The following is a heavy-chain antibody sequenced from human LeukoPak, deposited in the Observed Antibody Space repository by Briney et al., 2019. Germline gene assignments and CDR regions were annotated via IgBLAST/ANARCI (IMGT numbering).Heavy chain of an antibody. CDR3: ARVSRDCSGGSCSYYFDY. CDR1: GYTFTSYD. J-gene: IGHJ4*02. Sequence: ASVKVSCKASGYTFTSYDINWVRQATGQGLEWMGWMNPNSGNTGYAQKFQGRVTMTRNTSISTAYMELSSLRSEDTAVYYCARVSRDCSGGSCSYYFDYWGQGTLVTVSS. CDR2: MNPNSGNT. V-gene: IGHV1-8*01. D-gene: IGHD2-15*01.